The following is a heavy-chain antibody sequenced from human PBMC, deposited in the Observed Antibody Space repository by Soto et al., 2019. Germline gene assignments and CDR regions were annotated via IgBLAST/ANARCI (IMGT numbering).Heavy chain of an antibody. V-gene: IGHV4-31*03. J-gene: IGHJ5*02. CDR1: GGSISSGDYY. CDR3: ARDPAP. CDR2: IHYSGST. Sequence: SETLSLTCTVSGGSISSGDYYWSWIRQHPGKGLEWIGYIHYSGSTYSNPSLKSRITISVDTSKNQFSLKLTSVTAADTAVYYCARDPAPWGQGTLVTVSS.